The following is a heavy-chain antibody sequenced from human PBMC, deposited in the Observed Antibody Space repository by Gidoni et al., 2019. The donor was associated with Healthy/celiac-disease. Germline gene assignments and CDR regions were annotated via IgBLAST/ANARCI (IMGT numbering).Heavy chain of an antibody. Sequence: QVQLVQSGAEVKKPGSSVKVSCKASGGTFSSYAISCVRPAPGQGLEWMGGIIPIVGTANYAQKFQGRVTITADESTSTAYMERSSLRSEDTAVYYCASRDPVDTAMVTPISYYYYYGMDVWGKGPRSPSPQ. CDR1: GGTFSSYA. J-gene: IGHJ6*01. CDR2: IIPIVGTA. CDR3: ASRDPVDTAMVTPISYYYYYGMDV. V-gene: IGHV1-69*01. D-gene: IGHD5-18*01.